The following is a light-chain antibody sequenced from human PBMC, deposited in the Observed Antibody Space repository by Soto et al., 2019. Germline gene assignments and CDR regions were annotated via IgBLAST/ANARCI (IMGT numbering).Light chain of an antibody. CDR3: CSYAGSVSYV. CDR2: DVS. V-gene: IGLV2-11*01. J-gene: IGLJ1*01. Sequence: QSALTQPSSVSGSPGQSVTISCTGTSSDVGGYNYVSWYQQHPGKAPKLMIYDVSKRPSGVPDRFSGSKSGNTASLTISGLQAEDEADYYCCSYAGSVSYVFGTGTKVTVL. CDR1: SSDVGGYNY.